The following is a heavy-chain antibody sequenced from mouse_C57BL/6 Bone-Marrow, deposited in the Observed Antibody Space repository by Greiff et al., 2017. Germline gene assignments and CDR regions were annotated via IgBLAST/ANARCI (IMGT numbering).Heavy chain of an antibody. Sequence: VQLQQSGAELVRPGASVKLSCTASGFNIKDDYMHWVKQRPEQGLEWIGWIDPENGDTEYASKFQGKATITADTSSNTAYLQLSSLTSEDTAVYYCTTPYYSGSSLYWYFDVWGTGTTVTVSS. J-gene: IGHJ1*03. CDR2: IDPENGDT. D-gene: IGHD1-1*01. CDR1: GFNIKDDY. V-gene: IGHV14-4*01. CDR3: TTPYYSGSSLYWYFDV.